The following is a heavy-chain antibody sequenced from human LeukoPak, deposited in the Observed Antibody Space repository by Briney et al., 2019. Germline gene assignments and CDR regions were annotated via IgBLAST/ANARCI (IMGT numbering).Heavy chain of an antibody. CDR3: ARQRHSYGSDY. Sequence: PSETLSLTCTVSGGSIRTITYYWGWIRQPPGKGLEWIGSFYYCGIIYYNPSLKCRITISVDTSKSQFSLNMTSVTAADTAVYYCARQRHSYGSDYWGQGTLVTVSS. CDR1: GGSIRTITYY. CDR2: FYYCGII. D-gene: IGHD5-18*01. J-gene: IGHJ4*02. V-gene: IGHV4-39*01.